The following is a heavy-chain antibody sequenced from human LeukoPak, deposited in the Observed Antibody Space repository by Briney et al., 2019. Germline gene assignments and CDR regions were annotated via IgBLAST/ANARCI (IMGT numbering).Heavy chain of an antibody. V-gene: IGHV4-30-2*01. CDR2: IYHSGST. J-gene: IGHJ2*01. CDR1: GGSISSGGYS. CDR3: ARGFHYGDYGVYFDL. Sequence: SQTLSLTCAVSGGSISSGGYSWSWIRQPPGKGLEWIGYIYHSGSTYYNPSLKSRVTISVDRSKNQFSLKLSSVTTADTAVYYSARGFHYGDYGVYFDLWGRGTLVTVSS. D-gene: IGHD4-17*01.